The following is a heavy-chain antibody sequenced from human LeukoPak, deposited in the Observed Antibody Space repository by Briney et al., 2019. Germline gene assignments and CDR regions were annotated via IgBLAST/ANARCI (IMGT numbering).Heavy chain of an antibody. CDR3: AELGITMIGGV. Sequence: GGSLRLSCAASGFTFSSYEMNWVRQAPGKGLEWVSYISSSGSTIYYADSVKGRFTISRDNAKNSLYLQMNSLRAEDTAVYYCAELGITMIGGVWGKGSTVTVSS. D-gene: IGHD3-10*02. CDR2: ISSSGSTI. J-gene: IGHJ6*04. V-gene: IGHV3-48*03. CDR1: GFTFSSYE.